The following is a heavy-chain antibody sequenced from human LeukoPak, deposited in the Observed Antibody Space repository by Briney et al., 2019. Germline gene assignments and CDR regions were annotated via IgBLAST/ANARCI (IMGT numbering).Heavy chain of an antibody. CDR3: ARDSRDDSGWYDY. CDR2: ISWNSGSI. Sequence: GRSLRLSCAASGFTFDDYAMHWVGQAPGKGLEWVSCISWNSGSIGYADSVKGRFTISRDNAKNSLYLQMNSLRAEDTALYYCARDSRDDSGWYDYWGQGTLVTVSS. J-gene: IGHJ4*02. D-gene: IGHD6-19*01. V-gene: IGHV3-9*01. CDR1: GFTFDDYA.